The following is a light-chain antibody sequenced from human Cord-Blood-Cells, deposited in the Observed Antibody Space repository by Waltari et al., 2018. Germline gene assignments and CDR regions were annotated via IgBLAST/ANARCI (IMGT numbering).Light chain of an antibody. V-gene: IGKV1-33*01. CDR3: QQYDNLPR. Sequence: DIQITQSPYSLSASVGERVTITCQASQDISNYLNWYQQKPGKAPKLLIYDASNLETGVPSRFSGSGSGTDFTFTISSLQPEDIATYYCQQYDNLPRFGGGTKVEIK. J-gene: IGKJ4*01. CDR2: DAS. CDR1: QDISNY.